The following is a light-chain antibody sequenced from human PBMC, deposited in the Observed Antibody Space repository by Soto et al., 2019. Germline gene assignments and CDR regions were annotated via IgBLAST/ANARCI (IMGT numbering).Light chain of an antibody. V-gene: IGKV3-20*01. CDR1: QSVSRAY. J-gene: IGKJ1*01. CDR2: GTS. Sequence: EIVLTQSPGTLSLSPGERATLSCRASQSVSRAYLAWYQQKPGQAPRLLIFGTSNRAPGIPDRFSGSGSGTDFTLTISRLEPDDFAVYYCQHYGDSSWTFGQGTKVDIK. CDR3: QHYGDSSWT.